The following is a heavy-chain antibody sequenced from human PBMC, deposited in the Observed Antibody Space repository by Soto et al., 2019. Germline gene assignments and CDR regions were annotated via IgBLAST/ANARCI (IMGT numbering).Heavy chain of an antibody. CDR2: IWYDGSNK. CDR1: GFTFSSYG. Sequence: QVQLVESGGGVVQPGRSLRLSCAASGFTFSSYGMHWVRQAPGKGLEWVAVIWYDGSNKYYADSVKGRFTISRDNSKNTLYLQMNSLRAEDTAVYYCARDSSDYYDSSGYSENWCDPWGQGTLVTVSS. V-gene: IGHV3-33*01. J-gene: IGHJ5*02. D-gene: IGHD3-22*01. CDR3: ARDSSDYYDSSGYSENWCDP.